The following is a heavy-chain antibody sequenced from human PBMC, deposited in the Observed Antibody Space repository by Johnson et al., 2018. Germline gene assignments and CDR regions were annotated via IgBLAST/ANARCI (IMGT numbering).Heavy chain of an antibody. V-gene: IGHV3-30-3*01. CDR3: VKDCPRVVGATWGDACDI. J-gene: IGHJ3*02. CDR2: ISYDGNNK. Sequence: QVQLVQSGGGVVQXGRSLRLXCAASGVTFGHYAMHWVRQAPGKGLEWVAIISYDGNNKYYGDYMTGRFTISRDNFKKTVYLQMTSLRAEDTVVYYGVKDCPRVVGATWGDACDIWGQGTMVTVSS. D-gene: IGHD1-26*01. CDR1: GVTFGHYA.